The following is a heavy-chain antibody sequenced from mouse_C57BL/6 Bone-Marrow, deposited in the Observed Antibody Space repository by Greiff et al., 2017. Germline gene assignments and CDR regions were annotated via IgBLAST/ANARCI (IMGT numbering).Heavy chain of an antibody. Sequence: EVQVVESGGGLVQPGGSLSLSCAASGFTFTDYYMSWVRQPPGKALEWLGFIRNKANGYTTEYSASVKGRFTISRDNSQSILYLQMNALRAEDSATYYCARYGYYALVAMDYWGQGTSVTVSS. CDR1: GFTFTDYY. D-gene: IGHD1-1*01. CDR2: IRNKANGYTT. CDR3: ARYGYYALVAMDY. V-gene: IGHV7-3*01. J-gene: IGHJ4*01.